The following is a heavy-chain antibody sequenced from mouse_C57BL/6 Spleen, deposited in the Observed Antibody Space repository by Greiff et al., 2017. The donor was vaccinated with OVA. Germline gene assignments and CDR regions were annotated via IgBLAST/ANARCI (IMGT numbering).Heavy chain of an antibody. V-gene: IGHV1-64*01. D-gene: IGHD1-1*01. J-gene: IGHJ1*03. CDR1: GYTFTSYW. Sequence: VQLQQPGAELVKPGASVKLSCKASGYTFTSYWMHWVKQRPGQGLEWIGMIHPNSGSTNYNEKFKSKATLTVDKSSSTAYMQLSSLTSEDSAVYYCARPSTTGAPYFDVWGTGTTVTVSS. CDR3: ARPSTTGAPYFDV. CDR2: IHPNSGST.